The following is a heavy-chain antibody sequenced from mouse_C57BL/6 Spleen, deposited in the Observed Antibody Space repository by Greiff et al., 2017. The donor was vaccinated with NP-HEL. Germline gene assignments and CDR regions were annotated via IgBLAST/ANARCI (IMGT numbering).Heavy chain of an antibody. CDR3: ARSWAPDY. D-gene: IGHD4-1*01. V-gene: IGHV5-9*01. Sequence: EVMLVESGGGLVKPGGSLKLSCAASGFTFSSYTMSWVRQTPEKRLEWVATISGGGGNTYYPDSVKGRFTISRDNAKNTLYLQMSSLRSEDTALYYCARSWAPDYWGQGTTLTVSS. CDR1: GFTFSSYT. CDR2: ISGGGGNT. J-gene: IGHJ2*01.